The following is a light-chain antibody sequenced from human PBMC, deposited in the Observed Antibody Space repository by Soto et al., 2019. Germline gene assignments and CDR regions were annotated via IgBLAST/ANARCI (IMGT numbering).Light chain of an antibody. CDR2: DVS. CDR1: SSDVGGYNY. CDR3: CSYTTSNTRQIV. V-gene: IGLV2-14*01. Sequence: SVLPQPASVPGSPGQSITISCTGTSSDVGGYNYVSWYQQHPGKAPKFMIYDVSNRPSGVSNRFSGSKSGNTASLTISGLQAEDEADYYCCSYTTSNTRQIVFGTGTKVTVL. J-gene: IGLJ1*01.